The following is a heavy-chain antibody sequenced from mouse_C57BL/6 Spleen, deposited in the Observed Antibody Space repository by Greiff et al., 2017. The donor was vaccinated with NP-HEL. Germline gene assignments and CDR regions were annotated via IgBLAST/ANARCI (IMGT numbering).Heavy chain of an antibody. V-gene: IGHV7-3*01. CDR2: IRNKANGYTT. D-gene: IGHD1-1*01. CDR1: GFTFTDYY. CDR3: ARSLSITTAGGWYFDV. Sequence: EVMLVESGGGLVQPGGSLSLSCAASGFTFTDYYMSWVRQPPGKALEWLGFIRNKANGYTTEYSASVKGRFTISRDNSQSIRYLQMNALRAEDSATYYCARSLSITTAGGWYFDVWGTGTTVTVSS. J-gene: IGHJ1*03.